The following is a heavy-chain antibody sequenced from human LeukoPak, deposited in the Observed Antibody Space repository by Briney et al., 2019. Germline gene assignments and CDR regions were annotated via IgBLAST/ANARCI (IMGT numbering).Heavy chain of an antibody. V-gene: IGHV4-34*01. CDR1: GGSFSGYY. CDR3: ARGRRIAARTFDY. CDR2: INHSGST. D-gene: IGHD6-6*01. Sequence: SETLSLTCAVYGGSFSGYYWSWIRQPPGKGLEWIGEINHSGSTNHNPSLKSRVTISVDTSKNQFSLKLSSVTAADTAVYYCARGRRIAARTFDYWGQGTLVTVSS. J-gene: IGHJ4*02.